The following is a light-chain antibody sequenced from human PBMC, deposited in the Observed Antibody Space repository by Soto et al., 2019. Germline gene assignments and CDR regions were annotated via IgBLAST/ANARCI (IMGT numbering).Light chain of an antibody. CDR3: SSYADTNNLL. Sequence: QSVLTQPPSASGSPGQSVTISCTGTSSDVGAYKYVSWYLQHPGKAPKLMIYAVSERPSGVPDRFSGSKSGNTASLTVSGLQAEDEADYYCSSYADTNNLLFGGGTKLTVL. J-gene: IGLJ2*01. CDR1: SSDVGAYKY. V-gene: IGLV2-8*01. CDR2: AVS.